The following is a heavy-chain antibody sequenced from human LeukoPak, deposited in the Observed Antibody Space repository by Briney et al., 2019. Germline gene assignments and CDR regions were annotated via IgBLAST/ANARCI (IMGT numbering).Heavy chain of an antibody. CDR1: GFTFSSHG. Sequence: PGGSLRLSCAASGFTFSSHGMHWVRQAPGKGLEWVVVISYDGSNKYYADSVKGRFTISRVNSKNTLYLQMNSLRAEDTAVYYCAKDRGYSYGSLGMDVWGQGTTVTVSS. CDR3: AKDRGYSYGSLGMDV. J-gene: IGHJ6*02. CDR2: ISYDGSNK. V-gene: IGHV3-30*18. D-gene: IGHD5-18*01.